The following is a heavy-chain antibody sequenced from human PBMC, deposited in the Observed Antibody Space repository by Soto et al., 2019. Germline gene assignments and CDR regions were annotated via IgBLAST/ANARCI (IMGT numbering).Heavy chain of an antibody. CDR3: ARDLGTMVRGPWFDP. J-gene: IGHJ5*02. CDR2: IGTAGDT. D-gene: IGHD3-10*01. V-gene: IGHV3-13*04. CDR1: GFTFSSYD. Sequence: EVQLVESGGGLVQPGGSLRLSCAASGFTFSSYDMHWVRQATGKGLEWVSAIGTAGDTYYPGSVKGRFTISRENAKNSLYLQMNSLRAGDTAVYYCARDLGTMVRGPWFDPWGQGTLVTVSS.